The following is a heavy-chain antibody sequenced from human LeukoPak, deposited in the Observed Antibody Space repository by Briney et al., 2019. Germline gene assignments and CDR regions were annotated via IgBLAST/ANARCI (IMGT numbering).Heavy chain of an antibody. CDR3: ARASRSGYDS. V-gene: IGHV3-48*02. J-gene: IGHJ4*02. CDR1: GFTFSAFG. D-gene: IGHD3-22*01. Sequence: GGSLRLSCAASGFTFSAFGMNWVRQAPGKGLEWVSYIGSGSSPIYYADSVKGRFTMSRDNAKNSLYLQMNSLRDEDAAVYYCARASRSGYDSWGQGTLVTVSS. CDR2: IGSGSSPI.